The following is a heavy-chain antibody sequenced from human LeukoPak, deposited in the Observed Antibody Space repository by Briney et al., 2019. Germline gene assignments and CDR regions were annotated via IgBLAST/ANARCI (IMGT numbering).Heavy chain of an antibody. CDR3: ARDHTSPPHSSLDY. Sequence: PSETLSLTCTASGGSISSYYWSWIRQPAGKGLEWIGRIYTSGSTNYNPSLKSRVTMSVDTSKNQFSLKLSSVTAADTAVYYCARDHTSPPHSSLDYWGQGTLVTVSS. CDR2: IYTSGST. D-gene: IGHD5-18*01. CDR1: GGSISSYY. J-gene: IGHJ4*02. V-gene: IGHV4-4*07.